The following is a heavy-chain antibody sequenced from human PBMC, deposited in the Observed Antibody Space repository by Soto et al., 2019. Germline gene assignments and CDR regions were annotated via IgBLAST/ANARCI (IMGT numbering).Heavy chain of an antibody. D-gene: IGHD2-2*01. V-gene: IGHV4-31*02. CDR3: ARDVTSNPNLFDL. J-gene: IGHJ5*02. CDR2: IYYTGRT. CDR1: GGSLKSGGYY. Sequence: QVQLQESGPGLVKPSQTLSLTCTVSGGSLKSGGYYWSWIRQHPGRGLEWIGYIYYTGRTYYNPSLEIRVNFSVDTSKDPFSLKLSPVTSADSAVYFWARDVTSNPNLFDLWGHGTLVTVSS.